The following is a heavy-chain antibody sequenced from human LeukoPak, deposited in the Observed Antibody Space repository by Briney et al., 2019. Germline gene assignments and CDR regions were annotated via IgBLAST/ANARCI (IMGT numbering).Heavy chain of an antibody. Sequence: GRSLRLSCASSGFTFSSYGVHCVGQAPGKGLEWVAVISYDGRQTYYADSVKGRFTISRDNSKSTVYLQMNSLTTDDTAVYSCAIDFNTVTTLDSWGQGTLVTVSS. CDR1: GFTFSSYG. CDR3: AIDFNTVTTLDS. D-gene: IGHD4-17*01. V-gene: IGHV3-30*03. CDR2: ISYDGRQT. J-gene: IGHJ4*02.